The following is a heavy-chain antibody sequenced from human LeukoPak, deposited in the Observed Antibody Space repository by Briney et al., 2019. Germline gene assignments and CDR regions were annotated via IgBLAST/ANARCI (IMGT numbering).Heavy chain of an antibody. CDR2: IYSGGST. Sequence: KTGGSLRLSCAASGFTVSSNYMSWVRQAPGKGLEWVSVIYSGGSTFYADSVKGRFTISRDNSKNTLYLQMNSLRAEDTAVYYCAGGRFLEWLDAFDIWGQGTMVTVSS. J-gene: IGHJ3*02. CDR3: AGGRFLEWLDAFDI. D-gene: IGHD3-3*01. V-gene: IGHV3-53*01. CDR1: GFTVSSNY.